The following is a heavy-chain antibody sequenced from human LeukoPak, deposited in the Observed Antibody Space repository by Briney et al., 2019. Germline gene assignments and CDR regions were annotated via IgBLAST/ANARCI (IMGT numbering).Heavy chain of an antibody. Sequence: SETLSLTCTVSGGSISSYYWGWIRQPPGKGLEWIGYIYYSGSTNYNPSLKSRVTILVDTSKNQFSLKLSSVTAADTAVYYCARGGSSSGWFDPWGQGTLVTVSS. CDR3: ARGGSSSGWFDP. CDR1: GGSISSYY. CDR2: IYYSGST. D-gene: IGHD6-6*01. V-gene: IGHV4-59*01. J-gene: IGHJ5*02.